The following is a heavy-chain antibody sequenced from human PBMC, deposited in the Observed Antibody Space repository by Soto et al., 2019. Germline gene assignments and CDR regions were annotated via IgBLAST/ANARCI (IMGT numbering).Heavy chain of an antibody. CDR2: IYYSGST. D-gene: IGHD6-19*01. Sequence: SETLSLTCTVSGGSISSYYWSWIRQPPGKGLEWIGYIYYSGSTNYNPSLKSRVTISVDTSKNQFSLKLGSVTAADTAVYYCARGRSGWNYYYYYMDVWGKGTTVTVSS. CDR3: ARGRSGWNYYYYYMDV. V-gene: IGHV4-59*01. CDR1: GGSISSYY. J-gene: IGHJ6*03.